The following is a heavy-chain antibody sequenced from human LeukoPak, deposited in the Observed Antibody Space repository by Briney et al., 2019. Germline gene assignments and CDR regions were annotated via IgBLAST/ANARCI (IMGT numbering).Heavy chain of an antibody. Sequence: SETLSLTCTVSGGSISSYYWSWIRQPPGKGLEWIGYIYYSGSTNYNPSLKSRVTISVDTSKNQFSLKLSSATAADTAVYYCASIAAAGTPYFDYWGQGTLVTVSS. V-gene: IGHV4-59*01. CDR2: IYYSGST. CDR3: ASIAAAGTPYFDY. CDR1: GGSISSYY. D-gene: IGHD6-13*01. J-gene: IGHJ4*02.